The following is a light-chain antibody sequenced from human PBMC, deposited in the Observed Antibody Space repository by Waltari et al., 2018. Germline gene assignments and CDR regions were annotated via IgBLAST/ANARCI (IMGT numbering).Light chain of an antibody. CDR2: ATS. Sequence: DVQMTQSQSSLSASIGDRVTITCQASQEITNYLNWYQHKPGKAPNLLIYATSNLESGVPSRFSGSGSGTLFTFTISSLQPEDIATYYCQQYDSLHLTFGPGTTVDV. V-gene: IGKV1-33*01. J-gene: IGKJ3*01. CDR3: QQYDSLHLT. CDR1: QEITNY.